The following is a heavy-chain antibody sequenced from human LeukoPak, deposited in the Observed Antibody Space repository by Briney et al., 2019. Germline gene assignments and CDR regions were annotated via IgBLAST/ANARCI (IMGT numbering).Heavy chain of an antibody. D-gene: IGHD3-22*01. CDR3: ARSVYHDSSGYYYPYFHY. Sequence: SETLSLTCTVSGGSISSYYWSWIRQPPGKGLEWIGSIYDSGNTNYNPSLKSRVSISVDTSKNQFSLELSSVTAADTAVYYCARSVYHDSSGYYYPYFHYWGQGTLVTVSS. J-gene: IGHJ4*02. CDR1: GGSISSYY. CDR2: IYDSGNT. V-gene: IGHV4-59*01.